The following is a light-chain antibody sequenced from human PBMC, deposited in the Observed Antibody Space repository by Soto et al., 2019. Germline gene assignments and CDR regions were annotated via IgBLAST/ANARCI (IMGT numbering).Light chain of an antibody. V-gene: IGKV3-20*01. CDR3: QQYGSSPWT. J-gene: IGKJ1*01. Sequence: ENVLTQSPGTLSLSPGERATLSCRASQSVASSYLAWYQQRPGQTPRLLIYGASSRATGIPVRFSGSGSGTDFTLTISRLEPEDFVVYYCQQYGSSPWTFGQGTKVEVK. CDR1: QSVASSY. CDR2: GAS.